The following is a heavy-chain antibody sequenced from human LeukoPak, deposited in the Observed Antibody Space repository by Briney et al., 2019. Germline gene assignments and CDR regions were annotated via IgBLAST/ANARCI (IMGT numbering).Heavy chain of an antibody. CDR2: IIPIFGTA. CDR3: ARVALGRRWLPSSYYYGMDV. J-gene: IGHJ6*02. D-gene: IGHD5-24*01. Sequence: PGGSLRLSCAASGFTFSSYAMHWVRQAPGQGLEWMGGIIPIFGTADYAPKFQGRVTITADESTSTAYVELSNLRSEDTAVYYCARVALGRRWLPSSYYYGMDVWGQGTTVTVSS. CDR1: GFTFSSYA. V-gene: IGHV1-69*01.